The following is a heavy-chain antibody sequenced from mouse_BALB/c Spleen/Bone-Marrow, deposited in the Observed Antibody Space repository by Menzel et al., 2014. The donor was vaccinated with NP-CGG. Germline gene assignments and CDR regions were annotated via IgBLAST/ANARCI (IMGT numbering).Heavy chain of an antibody. CDR3: ARHPIYYYGSSWGNYAMDY. Sequence: EVHLVESGGGLVQPGGSLQLSCAASGFTFSSYTMSWVRQTPEKRLEWVAYISNGGGSTHYPDTVKGRFTISRDNAKNTLYLQMSSLKSEDTAMYYCARHPIYYYGSSWGNYAMDYWGQGTSVTVSS. D-gene: IGHD1-1*01. CDR2: ISNGGGST. V-gene: IGHV5-12-2*01. J-gene: IGHJ4*01. CDR1: GFTFSSYT.